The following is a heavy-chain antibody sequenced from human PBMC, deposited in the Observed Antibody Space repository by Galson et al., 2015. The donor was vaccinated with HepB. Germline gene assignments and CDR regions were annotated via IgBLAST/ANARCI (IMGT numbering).Heavy chain of an antibody. J-gene: IGHJ6*02. CDR3: ARYSITIFGVATMDV. V-gene: IGHV3-21*01. Sequence: SLRLSCAASGFTFSSYAMSWVRQAPGKGLEWVSAISSSSSYIYYADSVKGRFTISRDNAKNSLYLQMNSLRAEDTAVYYCARYSITIFGVATMDVWGQGTTVTVSS. CDR1: GFTFSSYA. D-gene: IGHD3-3*01. CDR2: ISSSSSYI.